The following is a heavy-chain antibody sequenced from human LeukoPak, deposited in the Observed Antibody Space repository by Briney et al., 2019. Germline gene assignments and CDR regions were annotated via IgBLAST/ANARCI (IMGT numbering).Heavy chain of an antibody. D-gene: IGHD3-22*01. V-gene: IGHV3-23*01. Sequence: GGSLRLSCAASGFTFSSYGMSWVRQAPGKGLEWVSAISGSGGSTYYADSVKGRFTISRDNAKNTLNLQMNSLRAEDTAVYYCARDLGQYYDTSDNWFDPWGQGTLVTVSS. CDR3: ARDLGQYYDTSDNWFDP. J-gene: IGHJ5*02. CDR1: GFTFSSYG. CDR2: ISGSGGST.